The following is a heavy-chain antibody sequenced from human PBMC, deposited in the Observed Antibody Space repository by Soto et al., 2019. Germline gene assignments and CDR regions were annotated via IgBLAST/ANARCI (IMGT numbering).Heavy chain of an antibody. CDR3: ARHRIEVVWRGFDF. CDR1: TDSSSFTNSY. CDR2: SSYNGGT. V-gene: IGHV4-39*01. D-gene: IGHD3-10*01. J-gene: IGHJ4*02. Sequence: SETLSLTCTVSTDSSSFTNSYWGWIRQPPGKGLQWIGSSSYNGGTFYNPSLKGRVVISFDTSKKQSSLQVTSVTAADTAVYFCARHRIEVVWRGFDFWGQGSPVTVYS.